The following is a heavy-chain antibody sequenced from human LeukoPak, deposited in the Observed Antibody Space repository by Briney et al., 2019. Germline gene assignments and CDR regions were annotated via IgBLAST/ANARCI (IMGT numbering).Heavy chain of an antibody. V-gene: IGHV1-69*13. Sequence: SVKVSCKASGGTFSSYAISWVRRAPGQGREWMGGTIPIFGTANYAQKFQGRVTITADESTSTAYMELSSLRSEDTAVYYCARLSDPYYYVSSGYLDYWGQGTLVTVSS. CDR2: TIPIFGTA. CDR1: GGTFSSYA. CDR3: ARLSDPYYYVSSGYLDY. D-gene: IGHD3-22*01. J-gene: IGHJ4*02.